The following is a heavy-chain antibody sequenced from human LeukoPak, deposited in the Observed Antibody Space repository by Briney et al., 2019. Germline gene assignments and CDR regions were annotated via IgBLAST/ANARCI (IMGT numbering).Heavy chain of an antibody. Sequence: GGSLRLSCAVSGFNFRTDWMHWLRQVPGKGLVWVSRINSDGKMTTYADSVKGRFTISRDNAKNTLYSQMNSLRAEDTAVYYCASLLRGWGQGTLVTVSS. J-gene: IGHJ4*02. CDR3: ASLLRG. D-gene: IGHD2/OR15-2a*01. V-gene: IGHV3-74*01. CDR1: GFNFRTDW. CDR2: INSDGKMT.